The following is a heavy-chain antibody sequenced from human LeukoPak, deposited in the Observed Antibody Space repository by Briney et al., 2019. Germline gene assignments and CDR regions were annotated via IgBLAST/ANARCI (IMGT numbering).Heavy chain of an antibody. D-gene: IGHD2-8*01. CDR1: GYSFTNYY. V-gene: IGHV1-46*01. CDR3: ARDLCNDGVCYFDY. CDR2: INPSGGST. Sequence: ASVKVSCKTSGYSFTNYYMHWVRQAPGQGLEWMGIINPSGGSTSYAQRFQGRVTMTRDTSTSTVYMELSSLRSEDTAVYYCARDLCNDGVCYFDYWGQGTLVTVSS. J-gene: IGHJ4*02.